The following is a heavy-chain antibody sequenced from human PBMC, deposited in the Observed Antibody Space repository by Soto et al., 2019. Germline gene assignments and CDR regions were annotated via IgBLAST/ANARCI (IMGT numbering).Heavy chain of an antibody. J-gene: IGHJ1*01. D-gene: IGHD3-22*01. V-gene: IGHV1-18*01. CDR3: AREPTDYYDNSGRYFLDH. CDR2: ISTYNGNT. Sequence: QVQLVQSGAEVKKPGASVKVSCKASGYTFTTYGMSWVRQAPGQGLDWLGWISTYNGNTKYAERLQGRVTTTTDTTTSTAYMALRRLRSDDTSVYYCAREPTDYYDNSGRYFLDHWGQGTLVTVSS. CDR1: GYTFTTYG.